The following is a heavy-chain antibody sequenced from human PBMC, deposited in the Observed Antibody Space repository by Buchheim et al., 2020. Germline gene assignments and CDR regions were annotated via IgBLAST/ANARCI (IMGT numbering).Heavy chain of an antibody. CDR1: GGSFSGYY. CDR2: INHSGST. D-gene: IGHD3-10*01. V-gene: IGHV4-34*01. CDR3: ARGLNGSGETYYFDY. J-gene: IGHJ4*02. Sequence: QVQLQQWGAGLLKPSETLSLTCAVYGGSFSGYYWSWIRQPPGKGLEWMGEINHSGSTNYNPSLKSRVTISVDTSKNQFSLKLSSVTAADTAVYYCARGLNGSGETYYFDYWGQGTL.